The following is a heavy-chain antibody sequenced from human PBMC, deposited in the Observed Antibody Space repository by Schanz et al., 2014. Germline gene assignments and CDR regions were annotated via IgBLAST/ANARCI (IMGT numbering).Heavy chain of an antibody. D-gene: IGHD3-9*01. J-gene: IGHJ4*02. Sequence: EVQLLESGGDLVQPGGSLRLSCAASQFAFNNYAMSWVRQAPGKGLEWVSGIGGSGDSTHYADSVKGRFIISRDNSKNTLYLQVNSLRAEDTAVYYCAKHVRSLTGNDYWGQGTLVTVSS. CDR3: AKHVRSLTGNDY. CDR1: QFAFNNYA. CDR2: IGGSGDST. V-gene: IGHV3-23*01.